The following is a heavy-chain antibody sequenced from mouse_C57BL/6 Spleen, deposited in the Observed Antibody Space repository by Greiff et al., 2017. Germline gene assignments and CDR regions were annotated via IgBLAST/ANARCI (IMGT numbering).Heavy chain of an antibody. J-gene: IGHJ4*01. CDR1: GFTFSDYY. Sequence: EVKLMESEGGLVQPGSSMKLSCTASGFTFSDYYMAWVRQVPEKGLEWVANINYDGSSTYYLDSLKSRFIISRDNAKNILYLQMSSLKSEDTATYYCAREGGSSGLYYAMDYWGQGTSVTVSS. D-gene: IGHD1-1*01. CDR2: INYDGSST. CDR3: AREGGSSGLYYAMDY. V-gene: IGHV5-16*01.